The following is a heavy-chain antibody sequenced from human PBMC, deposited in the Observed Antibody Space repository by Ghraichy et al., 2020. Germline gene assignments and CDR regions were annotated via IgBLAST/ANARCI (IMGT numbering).Heavy chain of an antibody. V-gene: IGHV4-61*02. J-gene: IGHJ6*03. Sequence: SETLSLTCTVSGGSISSGSYYWSWIRQPAGKGLEWIGRIYTSGSTNYNPSLKSRVTISVDTSKNQSSLKLSSVTAADTAVYYCAGLGIRICSGGSCYSGGVSCYYYYYMDVWGKGTTVNVSS. D-gene: IGHD2-15*01. CDR3: AGLGIRICSGGSCYSGGVSCYYYYYMDV. CDR1: GGSISSGSYY. CDR2: IYTSGST.